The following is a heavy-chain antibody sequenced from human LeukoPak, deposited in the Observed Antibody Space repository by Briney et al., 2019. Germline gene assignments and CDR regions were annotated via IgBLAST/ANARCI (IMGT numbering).Heavy chain of an antibody. CDR2: IYYSGST. D-gene: IGHD4-17*01. V-gene: IGHV4-39*07. J-gene: IGHJ4*02. CDR3: ASQWDGDYVSDY. Sequence: SETLSLTCTVSGGSISSSSYYWGWIRQPPGKGLEWIGSIYYSGSTYYNPSLKSRVTISVDTSKNQFSLKLSSVTAADTAVYYCASQWDGDYVSDYWGQGTLVTVSS. CDR1: GGSISSSSYY.